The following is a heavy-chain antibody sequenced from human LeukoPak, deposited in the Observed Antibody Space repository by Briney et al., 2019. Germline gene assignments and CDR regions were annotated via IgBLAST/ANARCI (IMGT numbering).Heavy chain of an antibody. J-gene: IGHJ5*02. CDR1: GGSISSGGYY. CDR2: IYYSGST. V-gene: IGHV4-31*03. D-gene: IGHD3-22*01. CDR3: ARDRSYYYDSSGPGTGWFDL. Sequence: SETLSLTCTVSGGSISSGGYYWSWLRQHPGKGLEWLGYIYYSGSTYYNPSLKSRVTISVDTSKNQFSLKLSSVTAADTAVYYCARDRSYYYDSSGPGTGWFDLWGQGTLVTVSS.